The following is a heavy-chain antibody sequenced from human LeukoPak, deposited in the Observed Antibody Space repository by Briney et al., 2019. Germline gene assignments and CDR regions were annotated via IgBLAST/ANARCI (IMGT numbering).Heavy chain of an antibody. CDR2: ISSSGSTI. CDR1: GFTFSSYE. CDR3: AAEKEGYYDSSGYLDY. Sequence: PGGSLRLSCAASGFTFSSYEMNWVRQAPGKGLEWVSYISSSGSTIYYADSVKGRFTISRDNAKNSLYLQMNSLRAEDTAVYYYAAEKEGYYDSSGYLDYWGQGTLVTVSS. D-gene: IGHD3-22*01. J-gene: IGHJ4*02. V-gene: IGHV3-48*03.